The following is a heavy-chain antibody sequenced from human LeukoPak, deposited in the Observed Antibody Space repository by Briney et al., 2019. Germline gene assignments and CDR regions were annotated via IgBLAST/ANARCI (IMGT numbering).Heavy chain of an antibody. CDR1: GGTFSSYS. CDR2: ISRGGDYI. Sequence: SCKASGGTFSSYSMNWVRQAPEKGLEWVSSISRGGDYIYYADSVKGRFTISRDNAKNSLYLQMNSLRAEDTAVYYCSKAGYYGSGTSRYYYYMDVWGKGTTVTVSS. V-gene: IGHV3-21*01. D-gene: IGHD3-10*01. CDR3: SKAGYYGSGTSRYYYYMDV. J-gene: IGHJ6*03.